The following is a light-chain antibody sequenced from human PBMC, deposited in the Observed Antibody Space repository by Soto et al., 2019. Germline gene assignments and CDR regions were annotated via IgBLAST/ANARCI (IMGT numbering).Light chain of an antibody. V-gene: IGLV1-44*01. Sequence: QSALTQPPSASGTPGQRVTISCSGSSSNIGSNTVKWYQQLPGTAPKLLIYSNNQRPSGVPARFSGSKSGTSASLAISGLQSEDEADYYCAAWDDSLNGWVFGGGTKLTVL. CDR3: AAWDDSLNGWV. CDR1: SSNIGSNT. CDR2: SNN. J-gene: IGLJ3*02.